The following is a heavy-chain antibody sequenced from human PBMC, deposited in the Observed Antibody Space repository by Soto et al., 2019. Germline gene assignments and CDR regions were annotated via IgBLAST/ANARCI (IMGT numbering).Heavy chain of an antibody. J-gene: IGHJ4*02. Sequence: SETLSLTCAVYGGSFSGYYWSWIRQPPGKGLEWIGEINHSGSTNYNPSLKSRVTISVDTSKNQFSLKLSSVTAADTAVYYCARGGKRVSCSLNFRTYYFDYWGQGTLVTVSS. D-gene: IGHD6-13*01. CDR3: ARGGKRVSCSLNFRTYYFDY. CDR1: GGSFSGYY. V-gene: IGHV4-34*01. CDR2: INHSGST.